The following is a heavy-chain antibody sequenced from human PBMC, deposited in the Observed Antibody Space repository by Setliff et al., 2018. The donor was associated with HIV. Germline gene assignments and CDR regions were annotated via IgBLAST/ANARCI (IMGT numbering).Heavy chain of an antibody. CDR2: IKEDGSEN. D-gene: IGHD3-22*01. CDR3: ARAYNVYDYRSDSSGYDY. J-gene: IGHJ4*02. Sequence: PGGSLRLSCRASGFTFSNYCMSWVRQAPGKGLEWVATIKEDGSENYYVDSVKGRFTISRDNAKNSLFLQMNSLKAEDTAVYYCARAYNVYDYRSDSSGYDYWGQGTQVTV. CDR1: GFTFSNYC. V-gene: IGHV3-7*03.